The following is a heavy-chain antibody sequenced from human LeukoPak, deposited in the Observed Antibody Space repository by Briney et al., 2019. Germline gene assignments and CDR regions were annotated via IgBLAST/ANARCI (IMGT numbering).Heavy chain of an antibody. CDR3: LRWLPRMDV. CDR1: GFTFSSYE. D-gene: IGHD4-23*01. CDR2: ISSSGSTI. Sequence: QPGGSLRLSCAASGFTFSSYEMNWVRQAPGKGLEWVSYISSSGSTIYYADSVKGRFTISRDNAKNSLYLQMNSLRAEDTAVYYCLRWLPRMDVWGQGTTVTVSS. V-gene: IGHV3-48*03. J-gene: IGHJ6*02.